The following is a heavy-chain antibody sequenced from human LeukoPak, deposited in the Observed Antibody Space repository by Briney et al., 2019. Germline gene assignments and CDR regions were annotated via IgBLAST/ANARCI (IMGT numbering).Heavy chain of an antibody. D-gene: IGHD3-22*01. CDR2: ISSISSYT. J-gene: IGHJ5*02. V-gene: IGHV3-11*05. CDR3: AREVSYYDSSGYYGGTWFDP. CDR1: GFTFSDYY. Sequence: GASLRLSCAASGFTFSDYYMSWIRQAPGKGLEWVSYISSISSYTNYADSVKGRFTISRDNAKNSLYLQMNSLRAEDTAVYYCAREVSYYDSSGYYGGTWFDPWGQGTLVTVSS.